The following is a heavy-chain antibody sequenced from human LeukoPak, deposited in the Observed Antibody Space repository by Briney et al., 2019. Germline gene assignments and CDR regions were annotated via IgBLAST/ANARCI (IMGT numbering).Heavy chain of an antibody. V-gene: IGHV3-30*02. CDR2: IRYDGSNK. CDR1: GGSFSGYY. D-gene: IGHD3-10*01. J-gene: IGHJ6*03. Sequence: LSLTCAVYGGSFSGYYWSWVRQAPGKGLEWVAFIRYDGSNKYYADSVKGRFTISRDNSKNMLYLQMNSLRAEDTAVYYCAKDRSMVRGVSIRFRRSGTMDVWGKGTTVTISS. CDR3: AKDRSMVRGVSIRFRRSGTMDV.